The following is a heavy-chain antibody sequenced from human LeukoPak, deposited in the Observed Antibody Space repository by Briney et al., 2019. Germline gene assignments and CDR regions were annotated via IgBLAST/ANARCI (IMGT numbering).Heavy chain of an antibody. D-gene: IGHD3-16*02. Sequence: SGGSLRLSCAASGFTFSDAWMTWVRQAPGKGLEWVGRITSRTDGGTTGYAAPVKGKFTFSRDDSKNTLYLQMNSLKTEDTAVYYCTTDPNFDYVWGTYRLDYWGQGTLVTVSS. CDR2: ITSRTDGGTT. J-gene: IGHJ4*02. CDR1: GFTFSDAW. V-gene: IGHV3-15*05. CDR3: TTDPNFDYVWGTYRLDY.